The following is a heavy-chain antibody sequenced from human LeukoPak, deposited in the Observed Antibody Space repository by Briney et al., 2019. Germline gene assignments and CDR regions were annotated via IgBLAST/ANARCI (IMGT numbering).Heavy chain of an antibody. V-gene: IGHV3-23*01. J-gene: IGHJ5*02. CDR3: AKHPGPYGGNPFNS. CDR2: IIGSAGST. Sequence: GGSLSLSCAASGFAFSTYSIDWVRQAPGKGLEWVSTIIGSAGSTFHSPSVKGRFTISRDNSKRTLSLHMTSLRADDTAVYFCAKHPGPYGGNPFNSWGLGTLVTVS. CDR1: GFAFSTYS. D-gene: IGHD4-23*01.